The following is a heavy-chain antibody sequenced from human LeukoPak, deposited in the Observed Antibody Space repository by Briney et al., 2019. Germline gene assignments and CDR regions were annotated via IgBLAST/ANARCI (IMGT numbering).Heavy chain of an antibody. V-gene: IGHV1-24*01. Sequence: GASVKVSCKVSGYTLTELSMHWVRQAPGKGLEWMGGFDPEDGETIYAQKFQGRVTMTEDTSTDTAYMELSSLRSEDTAVYYCATPTVTTSPRGWYYYYGMDVWGQGATVTVSS. D-gene: IGHD4-11*01. CDR3: ATPTVTTSPRGWYYYYGMDV. J-gene: IGHJ6*02. CDR1: GYTLTELS. CDR2: FDPEDGET.